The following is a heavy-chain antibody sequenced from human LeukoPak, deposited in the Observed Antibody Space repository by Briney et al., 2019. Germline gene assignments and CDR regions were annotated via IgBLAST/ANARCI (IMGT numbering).Heavy chain of an antibody. V-gene: IGHV3-48*03. CDR3: ARANYYDISGYDY. Sequence: GGSLRLSCAASGFTFRSYEMNWVRQAPGKGLEWVSYITSSGNTIYYADSVKGRFTISSDNAKNSLYLQMNSLRAEDTAVYYCARANYYDISGYDYWGQGTLVTVSS. J-gene: IGHJ4*02. CDR1: GFTFRSYE. D-gene: IGHD3-22*01. CDR2: ITSSGNTI.